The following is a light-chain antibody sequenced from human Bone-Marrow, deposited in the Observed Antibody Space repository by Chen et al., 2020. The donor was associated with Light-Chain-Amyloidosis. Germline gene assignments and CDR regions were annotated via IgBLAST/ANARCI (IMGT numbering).Light chain of an antibody. J-gene: IGLJ3*02. CDR1: NSDVGAHKY. V-gene: IGLV2-14*03. Sequence: QSALTQPASVSGSPGQSVTISCTGSNSDVGAHKYVSWYQQSPGKAPKLIIYDVSDRPSGLSYRFSGSKSGNTASLTIYGLQAEDEADYYCGSYTTTNTLVFGGGTKLTVL. CDR3: GSYTTTNTLV. CDR2: DVS.